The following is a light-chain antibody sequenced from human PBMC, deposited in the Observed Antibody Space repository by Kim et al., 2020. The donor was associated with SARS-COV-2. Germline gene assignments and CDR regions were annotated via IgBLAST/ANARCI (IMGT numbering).Light chain of an antibody. CDR2: QAN. Sequence: ESQEPPAPPGCSGDKLANTYAGCNKHKPGQSPFLVIYQANKRPSGLPERFSGSNSGNTATLTISGTQPIDQAVYYCQAWDTRTVVFGGGPQLTVL. CDR1: KLANTY. J-gene: IGLJ3*02. V-gene: IGLV3-1*01. CDR3: QAWDTRTVV.